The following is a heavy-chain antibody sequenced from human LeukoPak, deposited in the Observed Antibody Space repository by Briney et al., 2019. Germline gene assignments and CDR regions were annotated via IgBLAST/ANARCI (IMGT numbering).Heavy chain of an antibody. CDR2: ISSSSSTI. CDR1: GFTFSSYA. V-gene: IGHV3-48*01. CDR3: ARDGTFLEWSKGFDP. D-gene: IGHD3-3*01. J-gene: IGHJ5*02. Sequence: HTGRSLRLSCAASGFTFSSYAMHWVRQAPGKGLEWVSYISSSSSTIYYADSVKGRFTISRDNAKNSLYLQMNSLRVEDTAVYYCARDGTFLEWSKGFDPWGQGTLVTVSS.